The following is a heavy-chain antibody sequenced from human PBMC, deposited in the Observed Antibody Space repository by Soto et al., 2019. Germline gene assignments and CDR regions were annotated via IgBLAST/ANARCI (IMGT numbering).Heavy chain of an antibody. D-gene: IGHD2-2*02. CDR2: ISWDGGST. CDR1: GFTFDDYT. J-gene: IGHJ6*02. V-gene: IGHV3-43*01. CDR3: AKGYCSSTSCYIAYYYGMDV. Sequence: PGGSRRLSCAASGFTFDDYTMHWVRQAPGKGLEWVSLISWDGGSTYYADSVKGRFTISRDNSKNSLYLQMNSLRTEDTALYYCAKGYCSSTSCYIAYYYGMDVWGQGTTVTVSS.